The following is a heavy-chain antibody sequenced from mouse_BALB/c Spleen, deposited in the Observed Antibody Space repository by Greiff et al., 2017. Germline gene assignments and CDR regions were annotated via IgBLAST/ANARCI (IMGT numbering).Heavy chain of an antibody. CDR3: ARREYEGLFDY. CDR2: IYPGDGDT. CDR1: GYAFSSYW. J-gene: IGHJ2*01. V-gene: IGHV1-80*01. D-gene: IGHD2-10*02. Sequence: VQLQQSGAELVRPGSSVKISCKASGYAFSSYWMNWVKQRPGQGLEWIGQIYPGDGDTNYNGKFKGKATLTADKSSSTAYMQLSSLTSEDSAVYFCARREYEGLFDYWGQGTTLTVSS.